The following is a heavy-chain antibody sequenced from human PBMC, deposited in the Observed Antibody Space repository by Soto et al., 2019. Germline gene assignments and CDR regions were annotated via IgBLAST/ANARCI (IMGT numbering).Heavy chain of an antibody. D-gene: IGHD1-7*01. V-gene: IGHV3-23*01. CDR1: GLTFSNYA. Sequence: GGSLRLCCATSGLTFSNYAMSWVRQAPGGGLEWVSSMSGSSSTTYYADSVRGRYTISRDRSKNTLYLQMSSLRAEDTALYYCAKNQERELPRVIDFWGQGTLVTVSS. CDR2: MSGSSSTT. J-gene: IGHJ4*02. CDR3: AKNQERELPRVIDF.